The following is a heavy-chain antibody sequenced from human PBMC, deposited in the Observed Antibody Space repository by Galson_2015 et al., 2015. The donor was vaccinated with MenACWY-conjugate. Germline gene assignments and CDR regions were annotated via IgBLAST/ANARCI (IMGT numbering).Heavy chain of an antibody. CDR3: GRRRDDGSGHHYIDY. D-gene: IGHD2-15*01. CDR1: GGSISSNSYF. CDR2: IHYSGIT. V-gene: IGHV4-39*02. J-gene: IGHJ4*02. Sequence: SETLSLTCTVSGGSISSNSYFWDWIRQPPGKGLEWIGTIHYSGITYYNPSLKSRVTISVDTSKNHFSLNLNSVTAADTAVFYCGRRRDDGSGHHYIDYPGQGALVTVSS.